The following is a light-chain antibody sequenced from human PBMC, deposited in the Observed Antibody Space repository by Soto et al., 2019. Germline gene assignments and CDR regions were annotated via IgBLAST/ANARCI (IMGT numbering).Light chain of an antibody. CDR3: QQTYTAPWT. CDR1: QSISTY. J-gene: IGKJ1*01. CDR2: AAS. Sequence: DIQMTQSPSSLSPSVGDRVTITCRASQSISTYLNWYQQKPGKAPKLLIYAASSLQSAVPSRFSGSGSGTDFTLTISTLQPEDFATYHCQQTYTAPWTFGQGTNVEIK. V-gene: IGKV1-39*01.